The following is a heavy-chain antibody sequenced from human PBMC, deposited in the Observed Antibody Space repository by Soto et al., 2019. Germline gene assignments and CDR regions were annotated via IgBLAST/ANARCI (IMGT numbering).Heavy chain of an antibody. CDR2: IHYSGST. CDR1: GGSISSGGYY. J-gene: IGHJ4*02. CDR3: ASGMIVVARQTLTY. Sequence: QVQLQESGPGLVKPSQTLSLTCTVSGGSISSGGYYWSWVRQHPGKGLEWIGYIHYSGSTYYNPSLKSRIIISVDTSKKQFSLNLSSVTAADTAVYYCASGMIVVARQTLTYWGQGTLVTVSS. V-gene: IGHV4-31*03. D-gene: IGHD3-22*01.